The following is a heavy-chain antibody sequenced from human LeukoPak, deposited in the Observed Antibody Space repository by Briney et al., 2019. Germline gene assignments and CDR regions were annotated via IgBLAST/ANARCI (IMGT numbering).Heavy chain of an antibody. CDR3: ARGATSLSYFDS. D-gene: IGHD2/OR15-2a*01. CDR2: IYYSGNT. Sequence: SETLSLTCTVSGGSISSYYWSLIRQPPGKGLEWIGYIYYSGNTNYNPSLKSRVTISVDTSKNQFSLKLSSVTAADTAVYYCARGATSLSYFDSRGQGTLVTVSS. J-gene: IGHJ4*02. CDR1: GGSISSYY. V-gene: IGHV4-59*01.